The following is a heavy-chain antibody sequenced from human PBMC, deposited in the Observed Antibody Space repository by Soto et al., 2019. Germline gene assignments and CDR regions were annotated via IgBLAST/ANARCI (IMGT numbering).Heavy chain of an antibody. V-gene: IGHV3-23*01. CDR2: VRSDEDTT. CDR3: AKGKGIGATPDGANS. Sequence: EVQVLESGGGLVQPGGSLRLSCAGSGFTFSKYGMNWVRQAPGKGLEWVSGVRSDEDTTYNAESVKGRFTVSRDTSKNTVSLQMNSLSVEDTAVYYCAKGKGIGATPDGANSWGQGTLVTVSP. D-gene: IGHD1-26*01. J-gene: IGHJ4*02. CDR1: GFTFSKYG.